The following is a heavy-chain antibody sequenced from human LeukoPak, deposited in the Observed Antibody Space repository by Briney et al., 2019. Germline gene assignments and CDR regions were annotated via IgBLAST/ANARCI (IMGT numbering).Heavy chain of an antibody. CDR3: ARPLGVDTAMVDY. CDR2: IYPGDSDT. V-gene: IGHV5-51*01. CDR1: GYSFTSYW. Sequence: GESLKISCKGSGYSFTSYWIGWARQMPGKGLEWMGIIYPGDSDTRYSPSFQGQVTISADRSISTAYLQWSSLKASDTAMYHCARPLGVDTAMVDYWGQGTLVTVSS. D-gene: IGHD5-18*01. J-gene: IGHJ4*02.